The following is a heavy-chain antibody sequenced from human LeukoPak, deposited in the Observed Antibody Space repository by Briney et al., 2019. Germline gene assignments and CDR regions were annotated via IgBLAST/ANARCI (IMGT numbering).Heavy chain of an antibody. J-gene: IGHJ4*02. V-gene: IGHV1-69*05. CDR2: IIPIFGTA. D-gene: IGHD2-15*01. Sequence: SVKVSCKASGGTFSSYAISWVRQAPGQGLEWMGGIIPIFGTANYAQKFQGRVTITTDESTSTAYMELSSLRSEDTAVYYCARVPLSRVVFDYWGRGVLVTVSS. CDR1: GGTFSSYA. CDR3: ARVPLSRVVFDY.